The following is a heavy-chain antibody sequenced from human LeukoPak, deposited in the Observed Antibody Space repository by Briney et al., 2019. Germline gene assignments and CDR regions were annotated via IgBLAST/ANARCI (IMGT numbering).Heavy chain of an antibody. J-gene: IGHJ6*03. CDR1: GYTFTGYY. V-gene: IGHV1-2*02. CDR3: ARVLDSDYYYYYYMDV. Sequence: ASVKVSCKASGYTFTGYYMHWVRQAPGQGLEWMGWINPNSGGTNYAQKFQGGVTMTRDTSISTAYMELSRLRSDDTAVYYCARVLDSDYYYYYYMDVWGKGTTVTVSS. D-gene: IGHD2-21*01. CDR2: INPNSGGT.